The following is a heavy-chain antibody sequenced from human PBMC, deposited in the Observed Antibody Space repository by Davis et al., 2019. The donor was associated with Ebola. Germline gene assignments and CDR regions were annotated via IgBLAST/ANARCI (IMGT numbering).Heavy chain of an antibody. D-gene: IGHD2-15*01. J-gene: IGHJ6*02. V-gene: IGHV3-23*01. CDR1: GFTFSSYA. CDR2: ISGSGGST. CDR3: AKDPYRAVVAATGYYYYGMDV. Sequence: PGGSLRLSCAASGFTFSSYAMSWVRQAPGKGLEWVSAISGSGGSTYYADSVKGQFTISRDNSKNTLYLQMNSLRAEDTAVYYCAKDPYRAVVAATGYYYYGMDVWGQGTTVTVSS.